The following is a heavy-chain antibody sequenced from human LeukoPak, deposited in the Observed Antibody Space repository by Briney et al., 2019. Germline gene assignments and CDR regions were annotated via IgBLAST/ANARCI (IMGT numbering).Heavy chain of an antibody. CDR2: IYYSGST. CDR1: GGTISSYY. J-gene: IGHJ6*02. V-gene: IGHV4-59*08. D-gene: IGHD2-2*01. Sequence: PSETLSLTCTVSGGTISSYYWSWIRQPPGKGLEWIGYIYYSGSTNYNPSLKSRVTISVDTSKNQFSLKLSSVTAADTAVYYCARLGLYCSSTSCLVKYGMDVWGQGTTVTVSS. CDR3: ARLGLYCSSTSCLVKYGMDV.